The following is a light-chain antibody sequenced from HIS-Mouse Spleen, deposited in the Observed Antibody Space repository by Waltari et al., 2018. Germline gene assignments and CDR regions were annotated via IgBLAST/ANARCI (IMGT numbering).Light chain of an antibody. CDR2: EDS. V-gene: IGLV3-10*01. CDR3: YLTDSSGNHRV. J-gene: IGLJ2*01. CDR1: ALPKKY. Sequence: SYELTQPPSVSVSPGQTARITCSGDALPKKYAYWYQQKSGQAPVLVIYEDSKRPSGIPARFSGSSSGTMATLTISGAQVEDEADYYCYLTDSSGNHRVFGGGTKLTVL.